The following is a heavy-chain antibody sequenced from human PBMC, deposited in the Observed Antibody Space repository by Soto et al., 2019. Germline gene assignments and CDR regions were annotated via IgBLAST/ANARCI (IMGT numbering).Heavy chain of an antibody. Sequence: SETLSLTCTVSGGSISSSSYCWGWIRQPPGKGLEWIGSIYYSGSTYYNPSLESRVTISVDTSKNQFSLKLSSVTAADTAVYYCAAGYYYYMDVWGKGTTVTVLL. CDR1: GGSISSSSYC. CDR3: AAGYYYYMDV. J-gene: IGHJ6*03. V-gene: IGHV4-39*01. CDR2: IYYSGST.